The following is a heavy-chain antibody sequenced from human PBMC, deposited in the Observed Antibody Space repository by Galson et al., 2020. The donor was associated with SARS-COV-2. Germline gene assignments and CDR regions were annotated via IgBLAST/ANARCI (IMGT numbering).Heavy chain of an antibody. J-gene: IGHJ4*02. CDR3: AKDRTFVSSKPFDS. V-gene: IGHV3-23*01. Sequence: GGSLRLSCAASGFIFSSYAMSWVRQAPGKGLEWLSTISGLSSSTYYTDSVRGRFTISRDNSKNTLYLQMNSLRAEDTAVYYCAKDRTFVSSKPFDSWGQGILVAVSS. CDR2: ISGLSSST. D-gene: IGHD6-6*01. CDR1: GFIFSSYA.